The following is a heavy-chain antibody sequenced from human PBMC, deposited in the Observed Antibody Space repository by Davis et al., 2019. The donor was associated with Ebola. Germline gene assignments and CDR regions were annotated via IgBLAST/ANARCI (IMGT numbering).Heavy chain of an antibody. CDR3: ARGVVATNYRANWFDP. D-gene: IGHD2-15*01. CDR1: GGSTNSYY. CDR2: IYYSGNT. Sequence: PSETLSLTCTVSGGSTNSYYWSWIRQPPGKGLEWIGNIYYSGNTNYNPSLKSRVTMSVDTSKYTFSLKLTSVTAADTAVYYCARGVVATNYRANWFDPWGQGTLVTVSS. V-gene: IGHV4-59*12. J-gene: IGHJ5*02.